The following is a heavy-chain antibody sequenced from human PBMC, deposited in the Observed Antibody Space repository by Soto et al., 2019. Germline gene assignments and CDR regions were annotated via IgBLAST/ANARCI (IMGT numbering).Heavy chain of an antibody. CDR1: GGSISSGGYY. CDR2: IYYSGST. V-gene: IGHV4-31*03. Sequence: LSETLSLTCTVSGGSISSGGYYWSWIRQHPGKGLEWIGYIYYSGSTYYNPSLKSRVTISVDTSKNQFSLKLSSVTAADTAVYYCARIYTMTDAFDIWGQGTMVTVSS. D-gene: IGHD3-22*01. CDR3: ARIYTMTDAFDI. J-gene: IGHJ3*02.